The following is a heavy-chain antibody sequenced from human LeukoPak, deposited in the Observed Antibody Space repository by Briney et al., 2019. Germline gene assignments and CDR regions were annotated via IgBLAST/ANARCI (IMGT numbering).Heavy chain of an antibody. CDR1: GFTVSYNY. D-gene: IGHD3-16*01. Sequence: GGSLRLSCAASGFTVSYNYVSWVRRAPGKGLEWVSVIYNDDTTYYRDSVKGRFTISRDTSKNTVDLQMNSLRVEDTAVYYCAKTGVVGLTIGLFDYWGQGALVTVSS. CDR2: IYNDDTT. CDR3: AKTGVVGLTIGLFDY. J-gene: IGHJ4*02. V-gene: IGHV3-53*01.